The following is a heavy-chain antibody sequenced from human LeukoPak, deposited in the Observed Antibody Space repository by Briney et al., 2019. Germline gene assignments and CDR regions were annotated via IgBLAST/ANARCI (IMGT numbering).Heavy chain of an antibody. D-gene: IGHD4-17*01. Sequence: SVRVSYKASGYTFTKYYMHWVRQAPGKGGEWMGGITPIFCTAIYAQNFQRRVTITAHESTSTAYMELSSLRSEDTAVYYCAKVYCDYVAAIVCWGQGSLGTVS. CDR2: ITPIFCTA. CDR3: AKVYCDYVAAIVC. CDR1: GYTFTKYY. V-gene: IGHV1-69*13. J-gene: IGHJ4*02.